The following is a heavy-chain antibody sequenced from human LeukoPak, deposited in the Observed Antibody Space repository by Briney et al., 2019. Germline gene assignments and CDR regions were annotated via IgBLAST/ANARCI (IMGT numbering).Heavy chain of an antibody. V-gene: IGHV4-59*08. CDR1: GGSISSYY. CDR2: IYYSGST. D-gene: IGHD6-19*01. J-gene: IGHJ5*02. CDR3: ARHATYSSGWYGYNWFDP. Sequence: SETLSLTCTVSGGSISSYYWSWIRQPPGKGLEWIGYIYYSGSTNYNPSLKSRVTISVDTSKNQFSLKLSSVTAADTAVYYCARHATYSSGWYGYNWFDPWGQGTLVTVSS.